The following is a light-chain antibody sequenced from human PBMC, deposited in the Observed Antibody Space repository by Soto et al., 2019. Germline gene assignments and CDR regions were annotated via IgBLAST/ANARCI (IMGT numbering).Light chain of an antibody. Sequence: DIQMTQSPSTLSASVGDRVTITCRASQSINTWLAWYQQKPGKAPKLLIYMASSLGSGVPSRFSGSWSVTDFTLTISSLQPDDFAIYYFQQYNSHSIYTFGQGTKLEIK. CDR1: QSINTW. V-gene: IGKV1-5*03. CDR2: MAS. J-gene: IGKJ2*01. CDR3: QQYNSHSIYT.